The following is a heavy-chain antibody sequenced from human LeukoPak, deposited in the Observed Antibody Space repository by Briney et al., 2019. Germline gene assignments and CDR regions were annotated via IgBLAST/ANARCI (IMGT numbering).Heavy chain of an antibody. V-gene: IGHV3-23*01. CDR2: IGLSDDST. Sequence: GGSLRLSCAASGFTFSTYGMIWVRQAPGKGLECVSTIGLSDDSTNYADSVKGRFTVSRDNSKNTLYLLMNSLRAEDTARYYCTRDPNWGSGYWGQGTLVTVSS. D-gene: IGHD7-27*01. J-gene: IGHJ4*02. CDR1: GFTFSTYG. CDR3: TRDPNWGSGY.